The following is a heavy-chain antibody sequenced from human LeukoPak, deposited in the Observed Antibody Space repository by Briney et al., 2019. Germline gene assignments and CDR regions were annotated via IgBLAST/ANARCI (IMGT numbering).Heavy chain of an antibody. CDR2: VHHSGIT. D-gene: IGHD4-11*01. Sequence: SETLSLTCTVPGYSISSGFYWGWIRQPPGKGLEWVGSVHHSGITYYNPSLKSRVTISVDTSKNQLSLKLSSVTAADTAVYYCARVLAYSASSDYWGQGTLVTFSS. J-gene: IGHJ4*02. CDR3: ARVLAYSASSDY. V-gene: IGHV4-38-2*02. CDR1: GYSISSGFY.